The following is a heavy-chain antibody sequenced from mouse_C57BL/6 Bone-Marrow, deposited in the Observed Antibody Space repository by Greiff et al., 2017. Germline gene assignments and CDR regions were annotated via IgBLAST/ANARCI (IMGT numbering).Heavy chain of an antibody. CDR2: INSDGGST. V-gene: IGHV5-2*01. CDR1: EYEFPSHD. D-gene: IGHD2-5*01. J-gene: IGHJ3*01. CDR3: ARQDYYSNFFAY. Sequence: EVKVVESGGGLVQPGESLKLSCESNEYEFPSHDMSWVRKTPEKRLELVAAINSDGGSTYYPDTMERRFIISRDNTKKTLYLQMSSLRSEDTALYYCARQDYYSNFFAYWGQGTLVTVSA.